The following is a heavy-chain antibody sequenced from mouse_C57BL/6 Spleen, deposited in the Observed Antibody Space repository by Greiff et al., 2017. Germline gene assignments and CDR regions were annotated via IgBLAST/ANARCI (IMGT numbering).Heavy chain of an antibody. CDR1: GYTFTSYW. D-gene: IGHD1-1*01. V-gene: IGHV1-53*01. CDR3: ARYPLYYGSTNWYFDV. Sequence: QVQLQQAGTELVKPGASVKLSCKASGYTFTSYWMHWVKQRPGQGLEWIGNINPSNGGTNYNEKYKSKATLTVDKSSSTAYMQLSSLTSEDSAVYYCARYPLYYGSTNWYFDVWGTGTTVTVSS. CDR2: INPSNGGT. J-gene: IGHJ1*03.